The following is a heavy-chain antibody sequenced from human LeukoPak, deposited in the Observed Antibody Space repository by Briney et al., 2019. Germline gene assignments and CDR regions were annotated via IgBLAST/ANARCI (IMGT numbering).Heavy chain of an antibody. CDR2: INPNSGGT. Sequence: ASVKVSCKASGYTFTGYYMHWVRQAPGQGLEWMGWINPNSGGTNYAQKFQGRVTMTRDTSISTAYMELSRLRSDDTAVYYCARGEYDYVWGSYRVSSYFDYWGQGTLVTVSS. V-gene: IGHV1-2*02. J-gene: IGHJ4*02. CDR1: GYTFTGYY. CDR3: ARGEYDYVWGSYRVSSYFDY. D-gene: IGHD3-16*02.